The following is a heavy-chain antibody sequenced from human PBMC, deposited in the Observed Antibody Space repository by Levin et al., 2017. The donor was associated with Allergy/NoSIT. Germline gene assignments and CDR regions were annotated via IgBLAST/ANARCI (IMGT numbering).Heavy chain of an antibody. J-gene: IGHJ4*02. CDR1: GYTFTGYY. CDR3: ASDHDDILTGYAPFDY. CDR2: INPNSGGT. Sequence: GASVKVSCKASGYTFTGYYMHWVRQAPGQGLEWMGWINPNSGGTNYAQKFQGRVTMTRDTSISTAYMELSRLRSDDTAVYYCASDHDDILTGYAPFDYWGQGTLVTVSS. D-gene: IGHD3-9*01. V-gene: IGHV1-2*02.